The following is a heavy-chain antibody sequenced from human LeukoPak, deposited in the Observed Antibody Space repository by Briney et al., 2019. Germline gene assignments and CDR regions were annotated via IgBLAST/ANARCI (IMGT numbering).Heavy chain of an antibody. CDR3: ARVLYYYDSSGYYRRNDAFDI. V-gene: IGHV4-30-4*08. CDR2: NYYRVGT. Sequence: PSQTLSLTCTVPGGSISRGAYYWSWVRQPRGKGLELVGYNYYRVGTYYNPSLKSRVTISVDTSKNQIALKLSSVTAADTAVYYCARVLYYYDSSGYYRRNDAFDIWGQGTMVTVSS. CDR1: GGSISRGAYY. D-gene: IGHD3-22*01. J-gene: IGHJ3*02.